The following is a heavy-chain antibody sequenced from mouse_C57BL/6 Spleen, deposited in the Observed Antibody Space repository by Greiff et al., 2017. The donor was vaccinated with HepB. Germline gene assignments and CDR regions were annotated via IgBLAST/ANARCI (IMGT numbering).Heavy chain of an antibody. CDR1: GFSLTSYG. V-gene: IGHV2-6-1*01. J-gene: IGHJ4*01. D-gene: IGHD2-5*01. Sequence: QVQLQQSGPGLVAPSQSLSITCTVSGFSLTSYGVHWVRQPPGKGLEWLVVIWSDGSTTYNSALKSRLSISKDNSKSQVFLKMNSLQTDDTAMYYCARHDRSNYYAMDYWGQGTSVTVSS. CDR2: IWSDGST. CDR3: ARHDRSNYYAMDY.